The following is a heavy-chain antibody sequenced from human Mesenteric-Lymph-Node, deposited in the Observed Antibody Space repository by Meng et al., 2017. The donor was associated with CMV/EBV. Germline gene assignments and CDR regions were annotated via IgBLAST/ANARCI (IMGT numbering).Heavy chain of an antibody. CDR3: AREGGGLFDY. J-gene: IGHJ4*02. CDR1: GGSFSGYY. D-gene: IGHD3-16*01. V-gene: IGHV4-34*01. CDR2: INHSGST. Sequence: SETLSLTCAVYGGSFSGYYWSWIRQPPGKGLEWIGEINHSGSTNYNPSLKSRVTISVDTSKNQFSLKLSSVTAADTAVYYCAREGGGLFDYWGQGTLVTVSS.